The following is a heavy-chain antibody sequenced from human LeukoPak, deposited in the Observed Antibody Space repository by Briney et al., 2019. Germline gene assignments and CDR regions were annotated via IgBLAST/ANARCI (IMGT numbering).Heavy chain of an antibody. D-gene: IGHD2-8*01. CDR2: TRNKAYSYTT. CDR1: GFTFSDHY. CDR3: AREGANYDAFDI. V-gene: IGHV3-72*01. J-gene: IGHJ3*02. Sequence: GGSLRLSCAASGFTFSDHYMDWVRQAPGKGLEWVGRTRNKAYSYTTEYAASVKGRFTISRDDSKNSLYLQVSSLNTEDTAVYYCAREGANYDAFDIWGQGTMVTVSS.